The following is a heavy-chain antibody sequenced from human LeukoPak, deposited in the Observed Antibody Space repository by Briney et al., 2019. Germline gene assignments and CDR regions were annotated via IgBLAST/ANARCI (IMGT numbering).Heavy chain of an antibody. D-gene: IGHD3-3*01. CDR3: AADHGRFLDPYYFDY. V-gene: IGHV1-58*02. CDR2: IVVGSGNT. Sequence: ASVTVSCKASGFTFTSSAMQWVRQARGQRLEWIGWIVVGSGNTNYAQKFQERVTITRDMSTSTAYMELSSLRSEDTAVYYCAADHGRFLDPYYFDYWGQGTLVTVSS. CDR1: GFTFTSSA. J-gene: IGHJ4*02.